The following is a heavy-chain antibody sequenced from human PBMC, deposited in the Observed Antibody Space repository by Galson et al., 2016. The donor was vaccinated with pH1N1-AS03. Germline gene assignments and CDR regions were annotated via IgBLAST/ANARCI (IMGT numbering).Heavy chain of an antibody. CDR1: GYTFSNYG. D-gene: IGHD2/OR15-2a*01. J-gene: IGHJ4*02. Sequence: SVKVSCKASGYTFSNYGITWVRQAPGQGLQWMRWIKNNNDNTIYGQNFQGRVTLTTDPSTNTAYMELKNLRSDDTGVYYCARAFEEYLLRDYSSVFDSWGQGTLGTVSS. CDR3: ARAFEEYLLRDYSSVFDS. V-gene: IGHV1-18*01. CDR2: IKNNNDNT.